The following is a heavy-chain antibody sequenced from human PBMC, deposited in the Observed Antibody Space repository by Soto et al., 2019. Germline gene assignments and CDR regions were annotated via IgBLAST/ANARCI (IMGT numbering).Heavy chain of an antibody. Sequence: PSETLSLTCAVYGGSFSGYDWGWIRQPPGKGLEWIGEITHTGSTNYNPSLKSRVTISLDTSNNQFSLRLSSVTAADTAVYFCARVSLLEGRPWETYRSRYFDYWGHGTLVTVSS. CDR2: ITHTGST. D-gene: IGHD3-16*02. J-gene: IGHJ4*01. CDR3: ARVSLLEGRPWETYRSRYFDY. CDR1: GGSFSGYD. V-gene: IGHV4-34*01.